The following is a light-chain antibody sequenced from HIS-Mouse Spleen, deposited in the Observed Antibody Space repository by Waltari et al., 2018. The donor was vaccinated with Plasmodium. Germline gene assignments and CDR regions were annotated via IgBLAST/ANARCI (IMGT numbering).Light chain of an antibody. CDR2: GAS. V-gene: IGKV3-15*01. CDR3: QQYNNWSFT. J-gene: IGKJ3*01. CDR1: QSVSSN. Sequence: EIVMTQSPATLSVSPGERATLSCRASQSVSSNLARYQQKPGQAPWLRIYGASTRATVIPARFSGSGSGTEFTLTISSLQSEDFAVYYCQQYNNWSFTFGPGTKVDIK.